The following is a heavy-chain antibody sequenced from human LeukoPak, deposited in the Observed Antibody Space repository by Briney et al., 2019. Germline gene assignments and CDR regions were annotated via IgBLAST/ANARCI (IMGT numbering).Heavy chain of an antibody. CDR2: MNPNSGNT. CDR3: ARTMVRGVFYFDY. Sequence: ASVKVSCKASGYTFTSYDINWVRLATGEGLEWVGWMNPNSGNTGYAQKFQGRVTITRNTSISTAYMELSSLRSEDTAVYYCARTMVRGVFYFDYWGQGTLVTVSS. CDR1: GYTFTSYD. J-gene: IGHJ4*02. V-gene: IGHV1-8*03. D-gene: IGHD3-10*01.